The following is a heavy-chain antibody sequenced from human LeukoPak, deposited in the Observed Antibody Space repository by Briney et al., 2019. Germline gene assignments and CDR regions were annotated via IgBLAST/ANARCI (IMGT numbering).Heavy chain of an antibody. CDR3: ARRITGTTTWYFDL. J-gene: IGHJ2*01. Sequence: PSETLSLTCAVSGYSISSGYYWGWIRQPPGKGLEWIGSIYHSGSTYYNPSLKSRVTISVGTSKNQFSLKLSSVTAADTAVYYCARRITGTTTWYFDLWGRGTLVTVSS. V-gene: IGHV4-38-2*01. CDR2: IYHSGST. CDR1: GYSISSGYY. D-gene: IGHD1-7*01.